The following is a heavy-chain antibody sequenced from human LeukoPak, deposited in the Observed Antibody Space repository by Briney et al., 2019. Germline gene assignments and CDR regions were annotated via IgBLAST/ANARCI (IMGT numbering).Heavy chain of an antibody. CDR3: AKDRDRNYAGYFDF. CDR1: GFTFGTYA. V-gene: IGHV3-23*01. D-gene: IGHD5-24*01. CDR2: ISDSGSST. J-gene: IGHJ4*02. Sequence: PGGSLRLSCAASGFTFGTYAMKWVRQAPGKGLEWVPAISDSGSSTYYADSVKGRFTISRDNSKNTLYLQMNSLRAEDTAVYYCAKDRDRNYAGYFDFWGLGTLVTVSS.